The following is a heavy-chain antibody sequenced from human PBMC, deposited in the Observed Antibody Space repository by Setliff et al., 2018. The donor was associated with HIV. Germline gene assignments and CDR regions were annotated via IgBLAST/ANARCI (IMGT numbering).Heavy chain of an antibody. V-gene: IGHV1-69*13. CDR2: IIPLFGTT. J-gene: IGHJ4*03. D-gene: IGHD3-10*01. CDR1: GGTFNNYT. Sequence: SVKVSFKASGGTFNNYTISWVRQAPGQGLEWVGGIIPLFGTTNYAQKFQGRVTITADETTNTAHMELNSLRSIDTATYYCATVFYYNSESYSLDDWGQGMLVTVSS. CDR3: ATVFYYNSESYSLDD.